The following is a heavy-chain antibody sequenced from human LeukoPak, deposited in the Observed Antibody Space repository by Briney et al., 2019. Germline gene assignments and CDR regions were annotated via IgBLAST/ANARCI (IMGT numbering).Heavy chain of an antibody. CDR1: GLTVTNAW. CDR3: STTYYYDSSEGY. V-gene: IGHV3-15*04. D-gene: IGHD3-22*01. Sequence: GGSLRLSCEASGLTVTNAWMNWVRQAPGKGLEWVGRIASKTDGGTTDYAAPVKGRFTISRDDSKNTLYLQMNSLKTEDTAVYYCSTTYYYDSSEGYWGQGTLVTVSS. CDR2: IASKTDGGTT. J-gene: IGHJ4*02.